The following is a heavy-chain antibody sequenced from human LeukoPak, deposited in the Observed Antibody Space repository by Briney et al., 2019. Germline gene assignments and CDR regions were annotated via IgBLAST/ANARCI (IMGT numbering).Heavy chain of an antibody. CDR2: INPNSGGT. Sequence: GASVKVSCKASGYTFTGYYMHWVRQAPGQGLEWMGWINPNSGGTNYAQKFQGRVTMTRDTSISTAYMELSRLRSDDTAVYYCARDSGWSSGYYYENAFDIWGQGTMVTVSS. V-gene: IGHV1-2*02. CDR1: GYTFTGYY. CDR3: ARDSGWSSGYYYENAFDI. J-gene: IGHJ3*02. D-gene: IGHD3-22*01.